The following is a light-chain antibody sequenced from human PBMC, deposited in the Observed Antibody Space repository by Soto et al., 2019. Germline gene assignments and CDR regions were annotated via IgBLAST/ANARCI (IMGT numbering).Light chain of an antibody. CDR3: QQYGSSRRLT. Sequence: EIVLTQSPGTLSLSPGERATLSCRASQSVNSNYLAWYQQKPGQAPRLLIYGASSRATGIPDRFSGSESGTDFTLTISRLEPEDFAVYYCQQYGSSRRLTFGGGTKVEIK. V-gene: IGKV3-20*01. J-gene: IGKJ4*01. CDR2: GAS. CDR1: QSVNSNY.